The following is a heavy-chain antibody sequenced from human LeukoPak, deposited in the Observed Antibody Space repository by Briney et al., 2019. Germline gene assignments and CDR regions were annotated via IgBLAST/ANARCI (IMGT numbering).Heavy chain of an antibody. CDR3: AKDHPYSGSLPVAFDI. J-gene: IGHJ3*02. V-gene: IGHV3-33*06. CDR1: GFTFSSYG. Sequence: GGSLRLSCAASGFTFSSYGMHWVRQAPGKGLEWVAVIWYDGSNKYYADSVKGRFTISRDNSKNTLYLQMNSLRAEDTAVYYCAKDHPYSGSLPVAFDIWGQGTMVTVSS. CDR2: IWYDGSNK. D-gene: IGHD1-26*01.